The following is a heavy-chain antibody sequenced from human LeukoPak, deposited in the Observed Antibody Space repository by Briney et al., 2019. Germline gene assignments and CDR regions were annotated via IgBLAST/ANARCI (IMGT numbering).Heavy chain of an antibody. CDR2: ISTSGSTI. D-gene: IGHD3-10*02. J-gene: IGHJ4*02. V-gene: IGHV3-48*04. CDR1: GFAFSVYS. CDR3: ARDSYMFGSDY. Sequence: PGGSLRLSCAGSGFAFSVYSMNWVRQAPGKGLEWVSYISTSGSTIYYADSVKGRFTISRDNAKNSVFLQMNTLRAEDTAVYYCARDSYMFGSDYWGQGTLVTVSS.